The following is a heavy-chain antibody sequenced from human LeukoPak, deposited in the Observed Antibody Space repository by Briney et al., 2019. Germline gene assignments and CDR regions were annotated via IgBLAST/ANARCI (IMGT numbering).Heavy chain of an antibody. J-gene: IGHJ4*02. D-gene: IGHD5-18*01. CDR2: VSYDATDK. V-gene: IGHV3-30*03. CDR3: ARGYGFHFDY. Sequence: GGSLRLSCAASGCTFSSYGMHWVRQAPGKGLEWVAVVSYDATDKNYADSVKGRFTISRDNSKNTLSLQMNGLRPEDTAVYYGARGYGFHFDYWGQGTLVTVSS. CDR1: GCTFSSYG.